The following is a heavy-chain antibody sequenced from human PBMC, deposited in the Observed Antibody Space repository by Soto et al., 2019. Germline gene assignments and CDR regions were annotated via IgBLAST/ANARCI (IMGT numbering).Heavy chain of an antibody. J-gene: IGHJ5*02. CDR1: GYSFSSYG. CDR2: ISVNNGNT. D-gene: IGHD5-12*01. CDR3: ATSYDSGFDP. V-gene: IGHV1-18*04. Sequence: QIQLVQSGAEVKKPGASVKVSCKASGYSFSSYGISWVRQAPGQGFEWMGWISVNNGNTNYAPKFQGRVTMTTDTSTSTAYMELRSLRSDDTAVYYCATSYDSGFDPWGQGTLVTVSS.